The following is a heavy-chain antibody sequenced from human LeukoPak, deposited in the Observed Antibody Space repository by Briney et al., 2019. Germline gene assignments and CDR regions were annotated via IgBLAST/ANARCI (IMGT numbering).Heavy chain of an antibody. CDR3: AKDQVISGSEASDI. CDR1: GGTFSSYA. V-gene: IGHV1-69*04. D-gene: IGHD2-21*01. Sequence: SVKFSCKASGGTFSSYAISWVRQAPGQGLEWMGRIIPILGIANYAQKFQGRVTITADKSTSTAYMELSSLRSEDTAVYYCAKDQVISGSEASDIWGQGTMVTVSS. CDR2: IIPILGIA. J-gene: IGHJ3*02.